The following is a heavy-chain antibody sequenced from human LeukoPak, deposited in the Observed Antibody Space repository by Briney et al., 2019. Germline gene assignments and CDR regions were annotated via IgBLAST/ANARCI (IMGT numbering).Heavy chain of an antibody. Sequence: SETLSLTCTVSGGSISNYYWSWIRQPPGKGLEWIGYIYYSGSTNYNPSLKSRVTISLDTSKNQFSLKLSSVTAADTAVYYCARRSDFRAFDIWGQATMVTVSS. CDR2: IYYSGST. D-gene: IGHD3-3*01. CDR3: ARRSDFRAFDI. J-gene: IGHJ3*02. CDR1: GGSISNYY. V-gene: IGHV4-59*08.